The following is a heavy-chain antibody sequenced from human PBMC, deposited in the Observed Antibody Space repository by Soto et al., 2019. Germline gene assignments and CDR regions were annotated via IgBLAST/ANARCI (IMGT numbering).Heavy chain of an antibody. CDR3: ARGGGYDFRSSQAPPIDV. D-gene: IGHD3-3*01. Sequence: SETLSLTCNVSGGSISDFYWSWIRQSSGKRLEWIGYLYYTRSTNHNPALKSRATISLDTSKNQFSLKVRFVTAADTAVYYCARGGGYDFRSSQAPPIDVWGQGTTVTGSS. CDR2: LYYTRST. CDR1: GGSISDFY. V-gene: IGHV4-59*01. J-gene: IGHJ6*02.